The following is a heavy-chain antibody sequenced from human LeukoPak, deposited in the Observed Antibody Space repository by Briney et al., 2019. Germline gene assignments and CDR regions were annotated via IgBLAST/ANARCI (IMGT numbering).Heavy chain of an antibody. CDR2: ISGNGDST. D-gene: IGHD3-16*01. CDR3: AKDLAPYVFRYEDV. J-gene: IGHJ6*02. Sequence: PGGSLRLSCAASGFTFSSYAMSWVRQAPGKGLEWVSAISGNGDSTYYADSVKGRFFISRDNSKNTLYLQMNSLRAEDTAVYYCAKDLAPYVFRYEDVWGQGTTVTVSS. V-gene: IGHV3-23*01. CDR1: GFTFSSYA.